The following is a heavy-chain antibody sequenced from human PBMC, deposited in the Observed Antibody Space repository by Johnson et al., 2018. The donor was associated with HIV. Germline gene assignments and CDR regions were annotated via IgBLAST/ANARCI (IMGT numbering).Heavy chain of an antibody. CDR1: GFTFSSYG. CDR3: ASPPSGYDFWDGPNIFDV. D-gene: IGHD3-3*01. Sequence: QVQLVESGGGVVQPGRSLRLSCAASGFTFSSYGMLWVRQAPGKGLEWVAVISYDGNNKYYADSVTGRFTISRDNSKNTLFLQMNSLRPEDTAIYYCASPPSGYDFWDGPNIFDVWGQGTMVSVAS. CDR2: ISYDGNNK. V-gene: IGHV3-30*03. J-gene: IGHJ3*01.